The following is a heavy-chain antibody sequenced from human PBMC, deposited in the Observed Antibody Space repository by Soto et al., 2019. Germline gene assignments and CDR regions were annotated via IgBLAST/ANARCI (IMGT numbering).Heavy chain of an antibody. Sequence: PGESLKISCKGSGYSFTSYWIGWVRQMPGKGMEWMGIIYPGDSDTRYSPSFQRQVTISADKSISAAYLQWSSLKASDTAMYYCARLVAYCSSTSCYTGRVHWFDPWGQGTLVTVSS. D-gene: IGHD2-2*02. V-gene: IGHV5-51*01. CDR2: IYPGDSDT. CDR3: ARLVAYCSSTSCYTGRVHWFDP. CDR1: GYSFTSYW. J-gene: IGHJ5*02.